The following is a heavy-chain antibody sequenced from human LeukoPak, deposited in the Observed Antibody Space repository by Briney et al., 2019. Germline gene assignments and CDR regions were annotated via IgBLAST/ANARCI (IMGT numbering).Heavy chain of an antibody. CDR1: GGSISSGGYY. CDR3: ARALSPRSPYYYYYMDV. V-gene: IGHV4-61*02. J-gene: IGHJ6*03. CDR2: IYTSGST. Sequence: SETLSLTCTVSGGSISSGGYYWSWIRQPAGKGLEWIGRIYTSGSTNYNPSLKSRVTISVDTSKNQFSLKLSSVTAADTAVYYCARALSPRSPYYYYYMDVWGKGTTVTISS. D-gene: IGHD3-16*02.